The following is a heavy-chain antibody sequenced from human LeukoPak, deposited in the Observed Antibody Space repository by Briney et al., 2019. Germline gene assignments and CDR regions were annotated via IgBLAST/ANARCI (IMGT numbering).Heavy chain of an antibody. V-gene: IGHV7-4-1*02. Sequence: ASVKVSCKASGYTFTGYYIDWVRQAPGQGLEWMGWINTNTGNPTYAQGFTGRFVFSLDTSVSTAYLQISSLKAEDTAVYYCARGGESTFDYWGQGTLVTVSS. J-gene: IGHJ4*02. CDR3: ARGGESTFDY. D-gene: IGHD5/OR15-5a*01. CDR1: GYTFTGYY. CDR2: INTNTGNP.